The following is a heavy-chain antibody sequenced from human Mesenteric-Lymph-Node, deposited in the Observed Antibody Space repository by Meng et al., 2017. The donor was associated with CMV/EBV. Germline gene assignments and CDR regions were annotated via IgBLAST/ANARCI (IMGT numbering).Heavy chain of an antibody. D-gene: IGHD2-8*02. J-gene: IGHJ4*02. Sequence: CAVYGGSFSGYYWSCIRPPPGKGLEWIGEINHSGSTNYNPSLKSRVTISVDTSKNQFSLKLSSVTAADTAVYYCARGTRGWRNYFDYWGQGTLVTVSS. CDR2: INHSGST. CDR1: GGSFSGYY. CDR3: ARGTRGWRNYFDY. V-gene: IGHV4-34*01.